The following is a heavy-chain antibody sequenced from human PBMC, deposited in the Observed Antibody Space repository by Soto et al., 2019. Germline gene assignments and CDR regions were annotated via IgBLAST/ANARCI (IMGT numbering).Heavy chain of an antibody. J-gene: IGHJ4*02. Sequence: QVQLVESGGGVVQPGRSLRLSCAASGFAFSTYGMHWVRQAPGKGLEWVAITWSDESRKYYADSVQGRFTISRDNSKNTLFLQRESLRAEDTAVYYSVRGRPGPIPTRPHFDSWGKGTLVTVSS. CDR1: GFAFSTYG. V-gene: IGHV3-33*01. CDR2: TWSDESRK. D-gene: IGHD2-2*02. CDR3: VRGRPGPIPTRPHFDS.